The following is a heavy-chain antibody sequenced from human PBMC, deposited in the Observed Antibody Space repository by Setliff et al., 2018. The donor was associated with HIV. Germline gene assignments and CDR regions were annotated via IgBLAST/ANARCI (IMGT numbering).Heavy chain of an antibody. D-gene: IGHD3-10*01. V-gene: IGHV1-18*01. CDR1: GYTFTSYG. Sequence: GASVKVSCKASGYTFTSYGISWVRQAPGQGLEWMGWISAYNGNTNYAQKFQGWVTMTRDTSISTAYMELSRLRSDDTAVYYCARDNIIWSKDYWGQGTLVTVS. CDR3: ARDNIIWSKDY. J-gene: IGHJ4*02. CDR2: ISAYNGNT.